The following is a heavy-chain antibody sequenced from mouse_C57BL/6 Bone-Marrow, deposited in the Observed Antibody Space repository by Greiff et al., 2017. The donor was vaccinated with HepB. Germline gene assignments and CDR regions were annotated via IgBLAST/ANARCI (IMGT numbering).Heavy chain of an antibody. V-gene: IGHV1-9*01. D-gene: IGHD2-1*01. CDR2: ILPGSGST. Sequence: QVQLQQSGAELMKPGASVKLSCKATGYTFTGYWIEWVKQRPGHGLEWIGEILPGSGSTNYNEKFKGKATFTADTSSNTAYMQLSSLTTEDSAIYYCARREEIYYGNFHWYFDVWGTGTTVTVSS. CDR1: GYTFTGYW. CDR3: ARREEIYYGNFHWYFDV. J-gene: IGHJ1*03.